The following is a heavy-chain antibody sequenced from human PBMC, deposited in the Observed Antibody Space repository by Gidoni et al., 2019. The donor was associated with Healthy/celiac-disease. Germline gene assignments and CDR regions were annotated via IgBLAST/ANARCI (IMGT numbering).Heavy chain of an antibody. J-gene: IGHJ4*02. CDR3: AREGPQYNWNYKPPLNYFDY. CDR1: GFTFSSYW. D-gene: IGHD1-7*01. CDR2: IKQDGSEK. V-gene: IGHV3-7*01. Sequence: EVQLVESGGGLVQPGGSLRLSCAASGFTFSSYWMSWVRQAPGKGLEWVANIKQDGSEKYYVDSVKGRFTISRDNAKNSLYLQMNSLRAEDTAVYYCAREGPQYNWNYKPPLNYFDYWGQGTLVTVSS.